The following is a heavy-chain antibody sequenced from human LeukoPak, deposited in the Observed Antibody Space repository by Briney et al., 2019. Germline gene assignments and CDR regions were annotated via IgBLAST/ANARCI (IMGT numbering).Heavy chain of an antibody. V-gene: IGHV4-59*07. Sequence: PSDTLSPTCTVSGGSISSYCWSWIRQPPGKGLEWLGYISYSRSTNYNPSLKSRVAISVDTSKNQFSLKLSSVTAADTAVYYCARVWRGYYYMDGYVEGTAVTVSS. CDR2: ISYSRST. J-gene: IGHJ6*03. CDR1: GGSISSYC. CDR3: ARVWRGYYYMDG.